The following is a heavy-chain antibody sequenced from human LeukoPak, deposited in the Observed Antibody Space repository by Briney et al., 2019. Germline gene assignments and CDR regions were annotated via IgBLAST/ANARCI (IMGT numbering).Heavy chain of an antibody. CDR2: IYYSGST. J-gene: IGHJ5*02. D-gene: IGHD3-9*01. CDR1: GGSISSGGYY. CDR3: ARVSYDILTGYYRVNWFDP. Sequence: SQTLSLTCTVSGGSISSGGYYWSWIRQHPGKGLEWIGYIYYSGSTYYNPSLKSRVTISVDTSKNQFSLKLSSVTAADTAVYYCARVSYDILTGYYRVNWFDPWGQGTLVTVSS. V-gene: IGHV4-31*03.